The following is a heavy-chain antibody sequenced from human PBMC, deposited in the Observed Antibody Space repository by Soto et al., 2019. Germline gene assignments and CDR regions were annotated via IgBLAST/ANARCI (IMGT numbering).Heavy chain of an antibody. CDR2: IYYSGST. Sequence: SETLSLTCTFSGVSIISYYWSWIRQPTGKGLEWIGYIYYSGSTNYNPSLKSRVTISVDTSKNQFSLRLSSVTAADTAVYYCASIVVVPAARIRAEYFQHWGQGTLVTVSS. CDR1: GVSIISYY. D-gene: IGHD2-2*01. J-gene: IGHJ1*01. V-gene: IGHV4-59*01. CDR3: ASIVVVPAARIRAEYFQH.